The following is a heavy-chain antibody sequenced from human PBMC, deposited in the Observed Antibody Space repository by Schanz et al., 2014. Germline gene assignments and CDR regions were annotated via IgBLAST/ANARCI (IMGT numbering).Heavy chain of an antibody. J-gene: IGHJ4*02. CDR3: ARDRATESYYSAGPPIDY. V-gene: IGHV3-33*01. CDR1: GFTFSSYG. D-gene: IGHD1-26*01. CDR2: IWYDGSNK. Sequence: QVQLVESGGGVVQPGRSLRLSCAASGFTFSSYGMHWVRQAPGKGLEWVAVIWYDGSNKYYADSVKGRFTISRDNSKNTLMLQMNSLRDGDTAVYYGARDRATESYYSAGPPIDYWGQGALLTVSS.